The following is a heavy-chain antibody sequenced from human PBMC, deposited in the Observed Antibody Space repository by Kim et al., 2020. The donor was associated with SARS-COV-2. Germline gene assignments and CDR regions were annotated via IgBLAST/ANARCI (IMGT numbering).Heavy chain of an antibody. CDR3: AKSIENTAMVMGFYYYGMDV. V-gene: IGHV3-23*01. CDR2: ISGSGGST. J-gene: IGHJ6*02. CDR1: GFTFSSYA. D-gene: IGHD5-18*01. Sequence: GGSLRLSCAASGFTFSSYAMSWVRQAPGKGLEWVSAISGSGGSTYYADSVKGRFTISRDNSKNTLYLQMNSLRAEDTAVYYCAKSIENTAMVMGFYYYGMDVWGQGTTVTVSS.